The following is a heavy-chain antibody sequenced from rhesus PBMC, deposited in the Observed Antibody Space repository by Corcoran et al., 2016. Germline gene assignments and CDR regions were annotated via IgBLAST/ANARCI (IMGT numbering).Heavy chain of an antibody. CDR3: ARGNYGLDS. CDR2: IYSSSGYT. Sequence: QVQLQESGPGLLKPSETLSLTCAVSGGSISGGYGWGWIRQPPVKGLEWIWSIYSSSGYTYFNPSLNNRVTISTDTSKHQFSLKLSSVTAADTAVYCWARGNYGLDSWGQGVVVTVSS. J-gene: IGHJ6*01. V-gene: IGHV4-76*01. CDR1: GGSISGGYG.